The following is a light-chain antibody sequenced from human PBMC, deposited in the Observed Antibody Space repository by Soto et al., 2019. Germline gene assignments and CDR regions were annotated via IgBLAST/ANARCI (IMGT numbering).Light chain of an antibody. CDR1: SSDVGRYNY. Sequence: ALAQPASVSGSRGQSITISCTGTSSDVGRYNYVSWFQQHPGKVPKLIIYDVSNWPSGVSDRFSGSRSGNTASLTISGLQPEDEADYYCSSFTSSSTFVFGTGTKVTVL. J-gene: IGLJ1*01. CDR2: DVS. V-gene: IGLV2-14*03. CDR3: SSFTSSSTFV.